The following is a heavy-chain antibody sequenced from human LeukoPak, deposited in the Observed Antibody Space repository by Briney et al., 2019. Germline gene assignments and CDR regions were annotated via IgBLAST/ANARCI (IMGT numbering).Heavy chain of an antibody. D-gene: IGHD3-10*01. CDR1: GFTFSSYG. J-gene: IGHJ5*02. V-gene: IGHV3-30*18. Sequence: AGSLRLSCAASGFTFSSYGMHWVRQAPGKGLEWVAVISYDGSNKYYADSVKGRITISRDNSKNTLYLQMNSLRAEDTAVYYCAKDITEEGSGSFAWGQGTLVTVSS. CDR3: AKDITEEGSGSFA. CDR2: ISYDGSNK.